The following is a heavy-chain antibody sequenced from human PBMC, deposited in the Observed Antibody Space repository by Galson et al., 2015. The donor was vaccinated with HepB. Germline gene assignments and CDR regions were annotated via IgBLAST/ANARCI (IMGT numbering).Heavy chain of an antibody. J-gene: IGHJ4*02. Sequence: SLRLSCAASGFTFDDHTMQWVRQVPGKGLEWVSLISWDAVSTYYADSAKGRFTISRDNNKNSLYLQMNSLRTEDTAFYYCTKGSQSSGWYASDYWGQGTLVTVSS. V-gene: IGHV3-43*01. CDR2: ISWDAVST. CDR1: GFTFDDHT. CDR3: TKGSQSSGWYASDY. D-gene: IGHD6-19*01.